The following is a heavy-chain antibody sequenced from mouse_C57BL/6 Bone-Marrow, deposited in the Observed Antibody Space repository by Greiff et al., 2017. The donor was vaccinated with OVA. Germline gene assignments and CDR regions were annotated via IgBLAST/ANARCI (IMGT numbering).Heavy chain of an antibody. J-gene: IGHJ3*01. V-gene: IGHV1-64*01. CDR3: ARKGLRPWLAY. D-gene: IGHD3-2*02. CDR2: IHPNSGST. Sequence: VQLQQPGAELVKPGASVKLSCKASGYTFTSYWMHWVKQRPGQGLEWIGMIHPNSGSTNYNEKFKSKATLTVDKSSSTAYMQLSSLTSEDSAVYYCARKGLRPWLAYWGQGTLVTVSA. CDR1: GYTFTSYW.